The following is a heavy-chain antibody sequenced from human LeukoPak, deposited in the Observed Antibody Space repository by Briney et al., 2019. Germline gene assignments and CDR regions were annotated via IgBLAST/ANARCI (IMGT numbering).Heavy chain of an antibody. D-gene: IGHD5-18*01. CDR2: ISYDGSNK. V-gene: IGHV3-30*03. CDR1: GFTFSSYG. J-gene: IGHJ1*01. Sequence: PGGSLRLSCVASGFTFSSYGMHWVRQAPGKGLEWVVVISYDGSNKYYADSVKGRFTISRDNSKNTLYLQMNSLRPEDTAVYYCATLLDTRWSPKQLGYFQHWGQGTLVTVSS. CDR3: ATLLDTRWSPKQLGYFQH.